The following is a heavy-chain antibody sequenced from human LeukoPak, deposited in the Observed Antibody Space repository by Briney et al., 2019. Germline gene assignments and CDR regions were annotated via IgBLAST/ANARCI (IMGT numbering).Heavy chain of an antibody. CDR1: GGSISSYY. J-gene: IGHJ4*02. Sequence: SETLSLTCTVSGGSISSYYWSWIRQPPGKGLEWIEYIYYSGSTNYNPSLKSRVTISVDTSKNQFSLKLSSVTAADTAVYYCARDSNYGSGSFGFDYWGQGTLVTVSS. V-gene: IGHV4-59*01. CDR3: ARDSNYGSGSFGFDY. D-gene: IGHD3-10*01. CDR2: IYYSGST.